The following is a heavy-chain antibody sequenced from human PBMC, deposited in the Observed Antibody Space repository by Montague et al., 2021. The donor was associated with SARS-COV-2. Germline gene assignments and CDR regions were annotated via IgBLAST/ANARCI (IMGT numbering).Heavy chain of an antibody. V-gene: IGHV3-23*01. Sequence: SLRLSCAASGFTFSSYAMSWVRQAPGKGLEWVSDISGSGGSTYYADSVKGRFTISRDNSKNTLYLQMNSLRAEDTAVYYCAKDRIVVVVAALFDPWGQGTLVTVSS. CDR2: ISGSGGST. D-gene: IGHD2-15*01. CDR3: AKDRIVVVVAALFDP. J-gene: IGHJ5*02. CDR1: GFTFSSYA.